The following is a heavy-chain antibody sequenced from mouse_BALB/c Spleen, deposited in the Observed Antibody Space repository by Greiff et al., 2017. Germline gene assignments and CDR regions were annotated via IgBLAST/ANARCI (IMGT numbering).Heavy chain of an antibody. CDR1: GFTFSSYY. Sequence: EVQLEESGGGLVRPGGSVKLSCEASGFTFSSYYMSWVRQNPEKGLELVAAINSNGGSTNYPDTVKGRFTISRDNAKNTLYLQMSSLKSEDTALYYYSRPTLLRYAMDYWGQGTSVTVSS. J-gene: IGHJ4*01. CDR3: SRPTLLRYAMDY. CDR2: INSNGGST. V-gene: IGHV5-6-2*01. D-gene: IGHD1-2*01.